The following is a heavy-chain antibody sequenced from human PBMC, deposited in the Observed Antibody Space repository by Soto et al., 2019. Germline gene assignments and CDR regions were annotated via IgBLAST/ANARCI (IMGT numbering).Heavy chain of an antibody. Sequence: SETLSLTCAVYGGSFSGYYWSWIRQPPGKGLEGIGEINHSGSTNYNPSLKSRVTISVDTSKNQFSLKLSSVTAADTAVYYCARGLYYYGSGSYYNAHYYYNMDVWGKGTTVTVSS. D-gene: IGHD3-10*01. CDR1: GGSFSGYY. J-gene: IGHJ6*03. CDR3: ARGLYYYGSGSYYNAHYYYNMDV. V-gene: IGHV4-34*01. CDR2: INHSGST.